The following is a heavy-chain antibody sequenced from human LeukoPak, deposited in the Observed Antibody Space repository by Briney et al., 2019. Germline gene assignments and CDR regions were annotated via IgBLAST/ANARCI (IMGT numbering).Heavy chain of an antibody. V-gene: IGHV1-3*01. CDR3: ARGPITTRSHFDY. Sequence: ASVKVSCTASGYTFTSYAMHWVRQAPGQRLEWMGWINAGNGNTKYSQKFQGRVTITADESTSTAYMELSSLRSEDTAVYYCARGPITTRSHFDYWGQGTLVTVSS. CDR2: INAGNGNT. J-gene: IGHJ4*02. D-gene: IGHD3-22*01. CDR1: GYTFTSYA.